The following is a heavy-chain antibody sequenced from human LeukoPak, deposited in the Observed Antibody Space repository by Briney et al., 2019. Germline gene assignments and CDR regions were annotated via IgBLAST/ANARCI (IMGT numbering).Heavy chain of an antibody. Sequence: PGGSLRLSCAASGFIFSNDWMHWVRQAPGKGLEWVGRIKGKSDGGTIDVAAPVKGRFFMSRDDSKSTLYLQMNSLKTEDTAIYYFVTGPSWGQGTLVTVSS. CDR2: IKGKSDGGTI. CDR1: GFIFSNDW. J-gene: IGHJ4*02. CDR3: VTGPS. V-gene: IGHV3-15*07.